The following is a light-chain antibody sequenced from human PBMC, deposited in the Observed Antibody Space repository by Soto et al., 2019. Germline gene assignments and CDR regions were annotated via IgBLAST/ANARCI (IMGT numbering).Light chain of an antibody. J-gene: IGKJ4*01. CDR3: KQLNTYPVT. CDR1: QDITSY. Sequence: DIQLTQSPSFLSASVGDRVTLTCRASQDITSYLAWYQQKPGKAPKLLIYAASTLQSGVPSRFSGSGSGTEFTLTISSLQPEDFATYYCKQLNTYPVTFGGGTKVDIK. CDR2: AAS. V-gene: IGKV1-9*01.